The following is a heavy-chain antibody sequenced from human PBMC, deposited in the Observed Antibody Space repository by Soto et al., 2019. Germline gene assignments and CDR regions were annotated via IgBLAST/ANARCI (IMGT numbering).Heavy chain of an antibody. CDR1: GGSISSGGTGSY. D-gene: IGHD1-1*01. CDR2: IYYTGNT. CDR3: ASGHDAYKVRY. V-gene: IGHV4-31*03. Sequence: QVQLQESGPGLVKPSQTLSLTCTVSGGSISSGGTGSYWTWIRQLPGKGLEWIGYIYYTGNTYYNXSXKXXPTLSIDTSENQFSLKLTSVTAAATAVYFCASGHDAYKVRYWGQGTLVTVSS. J-gene: IGHJ4*02.